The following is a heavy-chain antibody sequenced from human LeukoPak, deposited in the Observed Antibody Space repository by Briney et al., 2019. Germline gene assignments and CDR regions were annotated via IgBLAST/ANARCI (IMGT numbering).Heavy chain of an antibody. CDR3: ARARPYYYHYMDV. Sequence: AASVKVSCKASGYLFARFPMIWVRQAPGQGLEWMGIINPSGGSTSYAQKFQGRVTMTRDMSTSTVYTELSSLRSEDTAVYYCARARPYYYHYMDVWGKGTTVTVSS. J-gene: IGHJ6*03. V-gene: IGHV1-46*01. CDR1: GYLFARFP. CDR2: INPSGGST.